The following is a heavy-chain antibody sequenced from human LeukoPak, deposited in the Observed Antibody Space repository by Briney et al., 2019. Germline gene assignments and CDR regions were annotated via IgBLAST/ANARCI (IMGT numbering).Heavy chain of an antibody. Sequence: GGSLRLSCVASGFIFSRYEMNWVRQAPGKGLEWLSYIGTSGSIMSYADSVKGRFTISRDNAKNSLYLQMNSLRAEDTAVYYCARREFYDTSGYLLDYWGQGTLVTVSS. CDR1: GFIFSRYE. J-gene: IGHJ4*02. V-gene: IGHV3-48*03. D-gene: IGHD3-22*01. CDR2: IGTSGSIM. CDR3: ARREFYDTSGYLLDY.